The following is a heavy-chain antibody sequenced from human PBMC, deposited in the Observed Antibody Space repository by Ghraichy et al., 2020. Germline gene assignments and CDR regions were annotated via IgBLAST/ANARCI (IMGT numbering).Heavy chain of an antibody. CDR3: ARDSGSKGY. Sequence: GESLHISCETSGFIFSTYWMSWVRQAPVKGLEWVANIKQDGSETYYVDSVKGRFTISRDNAKNSLYLQMNSLRAEDTAVYYCARDSGSKGYWGQGTLVTVSS. CDR1: GFIFSTYW. V-gene: IGHV3-7*03. D-gene: IGHD3-10*01. J-gene: IGHJ4*02. CDR2: IKQDGSET.